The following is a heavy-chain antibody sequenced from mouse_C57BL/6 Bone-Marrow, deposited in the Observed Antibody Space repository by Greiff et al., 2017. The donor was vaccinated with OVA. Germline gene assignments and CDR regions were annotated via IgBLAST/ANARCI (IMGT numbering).Heavy chain of an antibody. CDR1: GYTFTSYG. V-gene: IGHV1-81*01. CDR2: IYPRSGNT. D-gene: IGHD2-3*01. J-gene: IGHJ3*01. CDR3: ERDCYNGFAY. Sequence: QVQLQQSGAELARPGASVKLSCKASGYTFTSYGISWVKQRTGQGLEWIGEIYPRSGNTYYNEKFKGKATLTADKSSSTAYMELRSLTSEDSAVYVCERDCYNGFAYWGQGTLVTVSA.